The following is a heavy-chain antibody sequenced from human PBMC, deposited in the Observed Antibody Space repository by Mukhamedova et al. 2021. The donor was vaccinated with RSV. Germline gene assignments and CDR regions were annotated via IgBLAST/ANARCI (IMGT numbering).Heavy chain of an antibody. CDR3: ARDGGPGVVVPAAIVPHFDY. Sequence: SYDGSNKYYADSVKGRFTISRDNSKNTLYLQMNSLRAEDTAVYYCARDGGPGVVVPAAIVPHFDYWGQRTLVTVSS. CDR2: SYDGSNK. J-gene: IGHJ4*02. D-gene: IGHD2-2*02. V-gene: IGHV3-30-3*01.